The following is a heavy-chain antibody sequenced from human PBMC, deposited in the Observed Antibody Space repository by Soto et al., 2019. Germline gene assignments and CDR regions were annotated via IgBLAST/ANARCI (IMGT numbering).Heavy chain of an antibody. CDR3: ARDLFYDRDLGGFDP. V-gene: IGHV3-53*01. D-gene: IGHD3-22*01. Sequence: EVQLVESGGGLIQPGGSLRLSCAASGFTVSSNYMSWVRQAPGKGLEWVSVIHSGGSTYYADSVKGRFTISSDNLKSTRYLQMNNLRADDTAVYYCARDLFYDRDLGGFDPWGQGTLVTVSS. CDR2: IHSGGST. J-gene: IGHJ5*02. CDR1: GFTVSSNY.